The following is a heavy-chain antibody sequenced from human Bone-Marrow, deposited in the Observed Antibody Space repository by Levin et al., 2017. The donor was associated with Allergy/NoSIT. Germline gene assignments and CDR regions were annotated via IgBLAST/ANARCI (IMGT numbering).Heavy chain of an antibody. CDR2: IKSKVHGGAA. Sequence: GGSLRLSCAASGFVFIGTWMNWVRQAPGKGLEWVGRIKSKVHGGAADCAAPVRGRFTISRVDSENTLYLHMNNLNIEDTGVYYCTTAPTTNRIVDYWGQGTLVTVSS. CDR3: TTAPTTNRIVDY. V-gene: IGHV3-15*01. D-gene: IGHD1-1*01. J-gene: IGHJ4*02. CDR1: GFVFIGTW.